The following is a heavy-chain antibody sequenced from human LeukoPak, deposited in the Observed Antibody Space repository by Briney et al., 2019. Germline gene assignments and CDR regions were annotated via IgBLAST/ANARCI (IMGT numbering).Heavy chain of an antibody. J-gene: IGHJ5*02. CDR2: IYHSGST. CDR3: ARAPARYYDFWSGSLLGWFDP. Sequence: TSETLSLTCTVSGGSISSGGYYWSWIRQPPGKGLEWIGYIYHSGSTYYNPSLKSRVTISVDRSKNQFSLKLSSVTAADTAVYYCARAPARYYDFWSGSLLGWFDPWGQGTLVTVSS. V-gene: IGHV4-30-2*01. D-gene: IGHD3-3*01. CDR1: GGSISSGGYY.